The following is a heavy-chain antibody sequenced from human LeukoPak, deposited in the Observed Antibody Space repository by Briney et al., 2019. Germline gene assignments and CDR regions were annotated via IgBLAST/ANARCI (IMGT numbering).Heavy chain of an antibody. J-gene: IGHJ4*02. Sequence: SETLSLTCSVSGGSISRSDDYWGFVRQTPGKGLEWVGSIYYTGSSHSHPSLKSRATISVDTSKNQVSLRLSSVTAEDTAMYYCASLGDGNFDYWGQGTLVTVSS. CDR3: ASLGDGNFDY. CDR1: GGSISRSDDY. D-gene: IGHD2-21*01. CDR2: IYYTGSS. V-gene: IGHV4-39*07.